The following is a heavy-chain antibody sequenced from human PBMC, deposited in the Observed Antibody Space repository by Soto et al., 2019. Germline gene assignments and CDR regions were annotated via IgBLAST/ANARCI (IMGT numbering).Heavy chain of an antibody. Sequence: EVQLLESGGGLVQPGGSLRLSCAASGFTFSSYAMSWVRQAPGKGLEWVSAISGSGGSTYYADSVKGRFTISRDNSKNTLYLQMNSLRAEDTAVYYGAKDSRYYGSGSALTFDYWGQGTLVTVSS. CDR1: GFTFSSYA. V-gene: IGHV3-23*01. CDR2: ISGSGGST. D-gene: IGHD3-10*01. CDR3: AKDSRYYGSGSALTFDY. J-gene: IGHJ4*02.